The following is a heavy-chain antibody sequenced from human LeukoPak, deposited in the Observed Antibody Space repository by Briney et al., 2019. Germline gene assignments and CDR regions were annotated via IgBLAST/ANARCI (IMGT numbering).Heavy chain of an antibody. CDR3: ARDYGTEYYFDY. J-gene: IGHJ4*02. Sequence: ASVKVSCKASGYTFTGYYMHWVRQAPGQGLEWMGIINPSGGSTSYAQKFQGRVTMTRDTSTSTVYMELSSLRSEDTAVYYCARDYGTEYYFDYWGQGTLVTVSS. V-gene: IGHV1-46*01. D-gene: IGHD1-26*01. CDR1: GYTFTGYY. CDR2: INPSGGST.